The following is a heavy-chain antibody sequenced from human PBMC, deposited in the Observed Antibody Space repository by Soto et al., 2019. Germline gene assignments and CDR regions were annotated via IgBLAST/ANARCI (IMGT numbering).Heavy chain of an antibody. Sequence: SETLSLTCTVSGGSVSSGTYYWSWIRQPPGKGLEWIGYTHYSGSANYNPSLKSRVTISVDTSKNQFSLKLNSVTAADTAIYYCARVYYYVLDVWGQGTTVTVS. V-gene: IGHV4-61*01. CDR2: THYSGSA. J-gene: IGHJ6*02. CDR3: ARVYYYVLDV. CDR1: GGSVSSGTYY.